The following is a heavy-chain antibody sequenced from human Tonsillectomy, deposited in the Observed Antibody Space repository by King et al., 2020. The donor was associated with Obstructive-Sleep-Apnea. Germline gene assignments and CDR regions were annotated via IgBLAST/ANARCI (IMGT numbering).Heavy chain of an antibody. CDR1: GISLSNARMG. V-gene: IGHV2-26*01. Sequence: VTLKESGPVLVKPTETLTLTCSVSGISLSNARMGVSWIRQPPGKALEWLAHIFSNDEKSYNTSLKSRLTISKDTSKSQVVLTMTNMDSVDTARYYCAQTPRIVLADTLVSLGYYYYHGVDVWGQGTTVTVSS. CDR3: AQTPRIVLADTLVSLGYYYYHGVDV. J-gene: IGHJ6*02. CDR2: IFSNDEK. D-gene: IGHD6-19*01.